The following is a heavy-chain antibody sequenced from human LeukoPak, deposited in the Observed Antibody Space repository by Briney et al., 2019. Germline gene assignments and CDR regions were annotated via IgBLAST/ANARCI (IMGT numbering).Heavy chain of an antibody. CDR2: ISSSSSYI. CDR1: GFTFSSYS. D-gene: IGHD2-2*01. Sequence: GGSLRLSCAASGFTFSSYSINWVRQAPGKGLEWVSSISSSSSYIYYADSVKGRFTISRDNAKNSLYLQMNSLRAEETAVYYCARGCSSTSCYPNFDYWGQGTLVTVSS. J-gene: IGHJ4*02. CDR3: ARGCSSTSCYPNFDY. V-gene: IGHV3-21*01.